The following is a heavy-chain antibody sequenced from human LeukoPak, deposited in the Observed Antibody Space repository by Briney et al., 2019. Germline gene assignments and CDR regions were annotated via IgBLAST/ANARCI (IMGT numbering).Heavy chain of an antibody. Sequence: GGSLRLSCAASGFTVSTNYMSWVRQAPGKGLEWVSVIYSGGSTFYADSVKGRFTISRDNSKNTVYLHMNSLRVEDTAVYYCARLLGSIYYDSSGYSGYYYYYMDVWGKGTTVTISS. CDR3: ARLLGSIYYDSSGYSGYYYYYMDV. V-gene: IGHV3-53*01. D-gene: IGHD3-22*01. CDR1: GFTVSTNY. CDR2: IYSGGST. J-gene: IGHJ6*03.